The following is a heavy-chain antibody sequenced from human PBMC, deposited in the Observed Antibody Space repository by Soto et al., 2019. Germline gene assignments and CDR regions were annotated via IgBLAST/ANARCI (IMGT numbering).Heavy chain of an antibody. J-gene: IGHJ4*02. CDR2: MYYSGST. Sequence: QVQLQESGPGLVKPSQTLSLTCTVSGGSISSGGYYWTWIRQHPGKGLEWIGYMYYSGSTYYNPSLKSRITISVDTSKNQFSLKLSSVTAADTAVYYCARVDSSGLLDYWGQGTLVTVSS. D-gene: IGHD3-22*01. CDR3: ARVDSSGLLDY. V-gene: IGHV4-31*03. CDR1: GGSISSGGYY.